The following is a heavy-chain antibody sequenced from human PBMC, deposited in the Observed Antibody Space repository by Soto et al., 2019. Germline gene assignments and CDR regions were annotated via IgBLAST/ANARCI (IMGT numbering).Heavy chain of an antibody. Sequence: GASVKVSCKASGYTFTSYGISWVRQAPGQGLEWMGWISAYNGNTNYAQKLQGRVTMTTDTSTSTAYMELRSLRSDDTAVYYCARRPRYNWNYYYLDYWGQGTLVTVSS. V-gene: IGHV1-18*01. CDR2: ISAYNGNT. D-gene: IGHD1-7*01. J-gene: IGHJ4*02. CDR3: ARRPRYNWNYYYLDY. CDR1: GYTFTSYG.